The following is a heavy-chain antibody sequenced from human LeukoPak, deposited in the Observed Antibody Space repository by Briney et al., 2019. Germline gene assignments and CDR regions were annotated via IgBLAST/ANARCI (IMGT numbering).Heavy chain of an antibody. CDR2: ISAYNGNT. Sequence: ASVKVSCKASGYTFTSYGINWVRQAPGQGLEWMGWISAYNGNTNYAQKLQGRVTMTTDTSTSTAYMELRSLRSDDTAVYYCARLRYSSSWYGDPYYYYYYMDVWGKGTTVTVSS. CDR1: GYTFTSYG. CDR3: ARLRYSSSWYGDPYYYYYYMDV. D-gene: IGHD6-13*01. V-gene: IGHV1-18*01. J-gene: IGHJ6*03.